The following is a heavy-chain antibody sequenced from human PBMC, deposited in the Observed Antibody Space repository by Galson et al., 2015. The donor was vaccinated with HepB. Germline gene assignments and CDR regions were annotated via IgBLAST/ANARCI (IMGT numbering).Heavy chain of an antibody. CDR1: GYTFTSYG. D-gene: IGHD2-2*01. Sequence: SVKVSCKASGYTFTSYGISWVRQAPGQGLEWMGWISAYNGNTNYAQKLQGRVTMTTDTSTSTAYMELRSLRSDDTAVYYCARVDIVVVPAAKDVDIVATPPYYCYGMDVWGQGTTVTVSS. CDR2: ISAYNGNT. CDR3: ARVDIVVVPAAKDVDIVATPPYYCYGMDV. V-gene: IGHV1-18*04. J-gene: IGHJ6*02.